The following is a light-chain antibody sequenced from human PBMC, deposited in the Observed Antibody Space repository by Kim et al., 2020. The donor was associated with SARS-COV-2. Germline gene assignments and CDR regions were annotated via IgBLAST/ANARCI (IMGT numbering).Light chain of an antibody. Sequence: ALGQTVRITCQGDSLRSYYASWYQQKPGQAPVLVIYGKNSRPSGIPDRFSGSSSGNTASLTITGAQAEDEADYYCNSRDSSGNPYVFGTGTKVTVL. CDR2: GKN. CDR3: NSRDSSGNPYV. V-gene: IGLV3-19*01. J-gene: IGLJ1*01. CDR1: SLRSYY.